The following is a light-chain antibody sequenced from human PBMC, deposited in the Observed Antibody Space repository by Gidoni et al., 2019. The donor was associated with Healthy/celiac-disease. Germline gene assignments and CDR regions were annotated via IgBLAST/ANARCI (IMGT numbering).Light chain of an antibody. J-gene: IGKJ1*01. V-gene: IGKV3-15*01. CDR3: QQYNNWPPWT. CDR1: QSVSSN. CDR2: GAS. Sequence: DIVMTQSPATLSVSPGERATLSCRASQSVSSNLAWYQQNPGQAPRLLIYGASTRATGSPARFSGSGSGTEFTLTISSLQSEDFAVYYCQQYNNWPPWTFGQGTKVEIK.